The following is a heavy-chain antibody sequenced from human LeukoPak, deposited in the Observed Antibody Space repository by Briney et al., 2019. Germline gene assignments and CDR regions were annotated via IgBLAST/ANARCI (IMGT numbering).Heavy chain of an antibody. J-gene: IGHJ4*02. CDR1: GFTFSSYG. Sequence: PGGSLRLSCAASGFTFSSYGMSWVRQAPGKGLEWVSGINWNGGSTGYADSVKGRFTISRDNSKNSLYLQMNSLRTEDTALYYCAKDDRAVAGTGYFDYWGQGTLVTVSS. CDR2: INWNGGST. CDR3: AKDDRAVAGTGYFDY. D-gene: IGHD6-19*01. V-gene: IGHV3-20*04.